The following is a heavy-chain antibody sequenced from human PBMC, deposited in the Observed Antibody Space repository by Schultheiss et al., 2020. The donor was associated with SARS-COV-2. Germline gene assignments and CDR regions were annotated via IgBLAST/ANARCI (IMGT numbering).Heavy chain of an antibody. D-gene: IGHD1-14*01. CDR2: IKEDGSEK. J-gene: IGHJ4*02. Sequence: GESLKISCAASGFTFSDYYMSWIRQAPGKGLEWVANIKEDGSEKHYVASVEGRCTISRDNAKNSLYLQMNSLRAVDTAVYYCAKECEPRSSMSLDYWGQGTLVTVSS. CDR1: GFTFSDYY. V-gene: IGHV3-7*01. CDR3: AKECEPRSSMSLDY.